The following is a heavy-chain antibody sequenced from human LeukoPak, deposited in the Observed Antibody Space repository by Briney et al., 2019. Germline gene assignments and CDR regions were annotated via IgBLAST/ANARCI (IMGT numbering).Heavy chain of an antibody. V-gene: IGHV1-69*05. Sequence: ASVKVSCKSSGGTFGSYSISWVRQAPGQGLEWMGVIIPIFGTTNYAQKFQGRVTITTDESTSTAYMELSSLRSEDTAVYYCAREKRYYDSSGYYNAFYYFDYWGQGTLVTVSS. J-gene: IGHJ4*02. D-gene: IGHD3-22*01. CDR1: GGTFGSYS. CDR3: AREKRYYDSSGYYNAFYYFDY. CDR2: IIPIFGTT.